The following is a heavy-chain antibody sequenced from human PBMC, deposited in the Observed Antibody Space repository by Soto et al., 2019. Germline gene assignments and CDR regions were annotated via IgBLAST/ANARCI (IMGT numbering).Heavy chain of an antibody. CDR1: GFIFSSYA. CDR3: MRGISAPDN. J-gene: IGHJ4*02. CDR2: MRADGVST. D-gene: IGHD3-16*01. Sequence: GGSLRLSCAASGFIFSSYAMSWVRQAPGKGLEWVSAMRADGVSTYYAGSVKGRFTISRDNSKNTLHLQMNGLGVEDTAGYYCMRGISAPDNWGQGTLVTVSS. V-gene: IGHV3-23*01.